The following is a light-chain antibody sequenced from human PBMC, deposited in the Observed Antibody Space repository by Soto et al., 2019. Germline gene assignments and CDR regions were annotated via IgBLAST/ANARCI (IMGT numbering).Light chain of an antibody. V-gene: IGLV2-14*01. CDR3: SSYTSSSTLDVV. Sequence: QSALTQPASVSGSPGQSITISCTGTNSDVDGYNYVSWYQQHPGKAPKLMIYDVINRPSGVSNRFSGSKSGNTASLTISGLQAEDEADYYCSSYTSSSTLDVVFGGGTKLTVL. CDR2: DVI. CDR1: NSDVDGYNY. J-gene: IGLJ2*01.